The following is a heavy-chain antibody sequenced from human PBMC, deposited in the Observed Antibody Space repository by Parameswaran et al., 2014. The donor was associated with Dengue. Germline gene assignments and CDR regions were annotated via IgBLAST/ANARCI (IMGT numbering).Heavy chain of an antibody. CDR2: INPNSGGT. D-gene: IGHD5-24*01. J-gene: IGHJ4*02. CDR3: ARALRRDGYNG. Sequence: WVRQAPGQGLEWMGRINPNSGGTNYAQKFQGRVTMTRDTSISTAYMELSRLRSDDTAVYYCARALRRDGYNGWGQGTLVTVSS. V-gene: IGHV1-2*06.